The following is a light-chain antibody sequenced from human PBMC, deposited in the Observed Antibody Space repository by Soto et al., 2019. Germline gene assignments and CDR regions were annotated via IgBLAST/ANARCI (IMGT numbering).Light chain of an antibody. J-gene: IGKJ5*01. CDR2: GAS. Sequence: DIQVTQSPSSVSASVGDRVTITCRASQDIAGYLAWYPHKPGRTPELLIHGASRLQSGVPARFSGSGAGTDFTRSINSLQPEDVETDYCQQAYSFPITFGQGTRLEIK. CDR3: QQAYSFPIT. CDR1: QDIAGY. V-gene: IGKV1D-12*01.